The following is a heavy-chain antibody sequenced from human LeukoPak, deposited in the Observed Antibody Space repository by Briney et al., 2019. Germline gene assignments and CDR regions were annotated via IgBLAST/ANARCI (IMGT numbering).Heavy chain of an antibody. V-gene: IGHV3-53*04. CDR1: GFTFDDYA. Sequence: GGSLRLSCTASGFTFDDYALSWVRQAPGKGLEWVSVIYSGGSTYYADSVKGRFTISRHNSKNTLYLQMNSLRAEDTAVYYCARDYFGGSYGYVPYWGQGTLVTVSS. D-gene: IGHD5-18*01. CDR2: IYSGGST. CDR3: ARDYFGGSYGYVPY. J-gene: IGHJ4*02.